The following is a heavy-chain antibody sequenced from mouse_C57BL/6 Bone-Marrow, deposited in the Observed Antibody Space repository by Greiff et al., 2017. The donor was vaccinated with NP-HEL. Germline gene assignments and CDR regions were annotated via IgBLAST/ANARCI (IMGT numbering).Heavy chain of an antibody. CDR2: LDPETGGT. CDR1: GYTFTDYE. D-gene: IGHD2-3*01. V-gene: IGHV1-15*01. CDR3: TRGGLLRLDY. Sequence: QVQLQQSGAELVRPGASVTLSCKASGYTFTDYEMHWVKQTPVHGLEWIGALDPETGGTAYNQKFKGKAILTADKSSSTAYMELRSLTSEDSAVYYCTRGGLLRLDYWGQGTTLTVS. J-gene: IGHJ2*01.